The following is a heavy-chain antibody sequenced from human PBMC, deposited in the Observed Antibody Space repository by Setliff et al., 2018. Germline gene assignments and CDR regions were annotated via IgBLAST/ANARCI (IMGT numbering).Heavy chain of an antibody. CDR2: IYYTGST. D-gene: IGHD3-22*01. Sequence: PSETLSLTCTVSGGSINSGDYFWSWFRQLPGKGLEWIGYIYYTGSTHYNPSLKSRLTMSVDTSKNQFSLNLKSVTAADTAVYVCARDGSYYDRGGNRTWFFDLWGRGTLVTVSS. J-gene: IGHJ2*01. V-gene: IGHV4-31*02. CDR1: GGSINSGDYF. CDR3: ARDGSYYDRGGNRTWFFDL.